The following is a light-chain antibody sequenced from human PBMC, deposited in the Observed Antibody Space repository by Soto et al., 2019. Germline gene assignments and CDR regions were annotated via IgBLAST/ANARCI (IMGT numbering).Light chain of an antibody. J-gene: IGKJ4*01. Sequence: EIVLTQSPGTLSLSPGERAALSRMASQSVSSSYLAWYQQKPGQAPRLLIYDASTRATGIPPRFSGSGSGTDFTLTISCLQSEYSATDYCQQYYSYPSPTFGGGTKVDI. CDR1: QSVSSSY. CDR2: DAS. V-gene: IGKV3-20*01. CDR3: QQYYSYPSPT.